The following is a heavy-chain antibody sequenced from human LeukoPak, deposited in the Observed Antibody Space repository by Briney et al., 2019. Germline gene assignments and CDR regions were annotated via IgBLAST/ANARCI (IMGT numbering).Heavy chain of an antibody. CDR3: ARDAF. V-gene: IGHV1-46*01. J-gene: IGHJ4*02. D-gene: IGHD3-3*02. CDR2: VNPSGGST. CDR1: GYSFTSFY. Sequence: ASVRVSCKTFGYSFTSFYIHWVHQAPGQGLEWMGMVNPSGGSTISAQKFQDRVNMTTDTSTRTVYMEMTGLTSDDTGIYYCARDAFWGQGTQVTVSS.